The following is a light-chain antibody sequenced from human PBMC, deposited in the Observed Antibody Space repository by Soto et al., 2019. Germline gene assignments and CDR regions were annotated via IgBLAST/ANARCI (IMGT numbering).Light chain of an antibody. CDR1: SSDVGGYKY. J-gene: IGLJ3*02. V-gene: IGLV2-14*01. Sequence: QSALTQPASVSGSPGQSITISCTGTSSDVGGYKYVSWYQQHPGKAPKLMIYEVSNRPSWVSNRFSGSKSGNTASLTISGLQAEDEADYYCSSYTSSSTWEFGGGTKLTFL. CDR2: EVS. CDR3: SSYTSSSTWE.